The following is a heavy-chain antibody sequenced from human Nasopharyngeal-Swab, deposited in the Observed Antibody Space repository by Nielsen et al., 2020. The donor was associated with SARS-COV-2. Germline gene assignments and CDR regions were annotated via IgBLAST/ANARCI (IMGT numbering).Heavy chain of an antibody. J-gene: IGHJ6*02. D-gene: IGHD2-2*01. V-gene: IGHV1-2*06. CDR2: INPNSGGT. CDR1: GYTFTGYY. CDR3: ARERDGDIVVVPAAMRYYYYGMDV. Sequence: ASVKVSCKASGYTFTGYYMHWVRQAPGQGLEWMGRINPNSGGTNYAQKFQGRVTMTRDTSISTAYMELSRLRSDGTAVYYCARERDGDIVVVPAAMRYYYYGMDVWGQGTTVTVSS.